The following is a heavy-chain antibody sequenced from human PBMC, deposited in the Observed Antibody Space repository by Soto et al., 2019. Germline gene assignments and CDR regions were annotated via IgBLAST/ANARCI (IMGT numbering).Heavy chain of an antibody. Sequence: PGESLKISCKASGYTFSNYWIGWVRQMPGKGLEWMGIIYPGDSDTRYSPSFQGQVTISADKSINTAYLQWSSLKASDTAIYYCARTFGGHLYSFDFWGQGTLVTVSS. D-gene: IGHD3-16*01. CDR1: GYTFSNYW. CDR3: ARTFGGHLYSFDF. J-gene: IGHJ4*02. CDR2: IYPGDSDT. V-gene: IGHV5-51*01.